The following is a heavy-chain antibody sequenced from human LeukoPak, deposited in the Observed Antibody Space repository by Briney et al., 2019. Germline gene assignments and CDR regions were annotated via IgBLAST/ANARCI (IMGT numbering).Heavy chain of an antibody. CDR3: VRRVLSFSRPFNFDY. Sequence: SETLSLTCSVSGGSVSSSTYDWGWIRQPPGKGLEWIGNIYYSGTTYYNPSLKSRVTISIDTSKKQFSLKLTSVTAADTAVYYCVRRVLSFSRPFNFDYWGQGILVTLSS. CDR1: GGSVSSSTYD. V-gene: IGHV4-39*01. D-gene: IGHD2-2*01. J-gene: IGHJ4*02. CDR2: IYYSGTT.